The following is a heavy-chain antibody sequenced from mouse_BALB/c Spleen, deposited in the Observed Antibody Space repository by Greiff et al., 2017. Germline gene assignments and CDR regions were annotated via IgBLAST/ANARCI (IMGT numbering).Heavy chain of an antibody. CDR1: GFTFSSFG. Sequence: EVNVVEPGGGLVQPGGSRKLSCAASGFTFSSFGMHWVRQAPEKGLEWVAYISSGSSTIYYADTVKGRFTISRDNPKNTLFLQLTSLRSEDTAMYYCARTGYYAMDYWGQGTSVTVSS. J-gene: IGHJ4*01. CDR2: ISSGSSTI. V-gene: IGHV5-17*02. CDR3: ARTGYYAMDY. D-gene: IGHD4-1*01.